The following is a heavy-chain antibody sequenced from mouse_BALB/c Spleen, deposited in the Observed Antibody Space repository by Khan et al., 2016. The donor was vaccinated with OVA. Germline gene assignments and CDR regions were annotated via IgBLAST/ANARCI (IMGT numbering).Heavy chain of an antibody. D-gene: IGHD2-4*01. CDR1: GYTFTNYG. CDR2: INTYTGEP. V-gene: IGHV9-1*02. Sequence: QIQLVQSGPELKKPGETVKISCKASGYTFTNYGMNWVKQAPRKGLKWMGWINTYTGEPTYADDFKGRFAFSLETSASTAYLQINNLKNEDMATXFCAKSREYDYDEFAYWGQGTLVTVSA. CDR3: AKSREYDYDEFAY. J-gene: IGHJ3*01.